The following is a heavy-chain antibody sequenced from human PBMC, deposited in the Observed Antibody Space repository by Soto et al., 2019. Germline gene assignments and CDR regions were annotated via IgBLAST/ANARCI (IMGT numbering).Heavy chain of an antibody. V-gene: IGHV1-18*04. CDR2: ISTSTGNT. CDR3: ARSPRVIIAAKGTLDY. J-gene: IGHJ4*02. CDR1: GYTFTTSG. Sequence: QVQLVQSGGEVKKPGASVKVSCKASGYTFTTSGITWVRQAPGQGLEWMGWISTSTGNTNYAQKLQGRVTLTKDTSTRTAYMELRNMTSDDTAVYYCARSPRVIIAAKGTLDYWAQGTLVTVSS. D-gene: IGHD2-15*01.